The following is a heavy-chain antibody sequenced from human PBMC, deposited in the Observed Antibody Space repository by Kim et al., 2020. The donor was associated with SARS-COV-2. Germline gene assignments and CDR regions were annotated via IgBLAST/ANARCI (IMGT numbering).Heavy chain of an antibody. D-gene: IGHD6-13*01. V-gene: IGHV3-23*01. Sequence: GGSLRLSCAASGFTFSSYAMSWVRQAPGKGLEWVSAISGSGGSTYYADSVKGRFTISRDNSKNTLYLQMNSLRAEDTAVYYCAKDWGIAAAGVAWSYFDYWGQGTLVTVSS. CDR1: GFTFSSYA. J-gene: IGHJ4*02. CDR2: ISGSGGST. CDR3: AKDWGIAAAGVAWSYFDY.